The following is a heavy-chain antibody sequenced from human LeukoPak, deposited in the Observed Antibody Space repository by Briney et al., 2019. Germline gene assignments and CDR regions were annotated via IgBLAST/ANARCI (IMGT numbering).Heavy chain of an antibody. J-gene: IGHJ4*02. CDR3: ARARYSYGSAGY. D-gene: IGHD5-18*01. V-gene: IGHV3-30-3*01. CDR2: ISYDGSNK. Sequence: GGSLRLSCAASGFTFSSYAMHWVRQAPGKGLEWVAVISYDGSNKYYADSVKGRFTISRDNSKNTLYLQMNNLRAEDTAVYYCARARYSYGSAGYWGQGTPVTVSS. CDR1: GFTFSSYA.